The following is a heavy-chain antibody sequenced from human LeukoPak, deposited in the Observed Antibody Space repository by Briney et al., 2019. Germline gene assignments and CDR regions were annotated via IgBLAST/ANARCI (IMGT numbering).Heavy chain of an antibody. CDR2: ISGSGDNT. V-gene: IGHV3-23*01. CDR1: GFTFSIHW. Sequence: GGSLRLSCVASGFTFSIHWMTWVRQAPGKGLEWVSGISGSGDNTYYADSVKGRFTISRDNSKNTLYVQVNSLGTEDTAAYYCAKGSYYDSSGSFYFDYWGQGTLVTVSS. J-gene: IGHJ4*02. D-gene: IGHD3-22*01. CDR3: AKGSYYDSSGSFYFDY.